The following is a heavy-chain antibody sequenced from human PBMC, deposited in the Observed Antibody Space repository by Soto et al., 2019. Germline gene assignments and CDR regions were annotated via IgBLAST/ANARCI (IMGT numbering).Heavy chain of an antibody. V-gene: IGHV4-59*01. Sequence: SETLSLTCTVSGGSISSYYWSWIRQHPGKGLEWIGYIYYSGSTNYNPSLKSRVTISVDTSKNQFSLKLSSVTAADTAVYYCAREANPRWSGDPYYFDYWGQGTRVTVSS. J-gene: IGHJ4*02. CDR1: GGSISSYY. CDR3: AREANPRWSGDPYYFDY. CDR2: IYYSGST. D-gene: IGHD4-17*01.